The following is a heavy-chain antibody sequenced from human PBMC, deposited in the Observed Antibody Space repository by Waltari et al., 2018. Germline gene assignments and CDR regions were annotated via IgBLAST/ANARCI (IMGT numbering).Heavy chain of an antibody. CDR3: ARLEDCTGGHCYSGSHYAVDV. J-gene: IGHJ6*02. D-gene: IGHD2-21*02. Sequence: QVHLQHWGAGLLKPSETLSLTCAVDGVPFNLYYCSWIRPPPGKGLEWIGEINHSGNTNYNPSRKSRVAISVDPPKQQFSLKLTSVAAADTAVYYCARLEDCTGGHCYSGSHYAVDVWGPGTWVTVSS. CDR2: INHSGNT. V-gene: IGHV4-34*02. CDR1: GVPFNLYY.